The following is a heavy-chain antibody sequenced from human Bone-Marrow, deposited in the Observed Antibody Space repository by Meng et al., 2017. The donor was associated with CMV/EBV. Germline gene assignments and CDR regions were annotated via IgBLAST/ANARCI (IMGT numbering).Heavy chain of an antibody. CDR2: IYYSGST. D-gene: IGHD2-15*01. J-gene: IGHJ3*02. Sequence: SETLSLTCTVSGGSISSYYWSWIRQSPGKGLEWIGYIYYSGSTNYNPSLKSRVTISVDTSKNQFSLKLSSVTAADTAVYYCARDGGMEAPYSDAFDIWGQGTMVTVSS. CDR1: GGSISSYY. CDR3: ARDGGMEAPYSDAFDI. V-gene: IGHV4-59*01.